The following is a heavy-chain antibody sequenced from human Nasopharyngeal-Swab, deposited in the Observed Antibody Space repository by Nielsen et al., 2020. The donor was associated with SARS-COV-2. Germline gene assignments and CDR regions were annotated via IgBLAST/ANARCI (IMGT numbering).Heavy chain of an antibody. Sequence: ASVKVSCKASGYTFTSYYMHWVRQAPGQGLEWMGIINPSGCSTSYAQKFQGRVTMTRDTSTSTVYMELSSLRSEDTAVYYCARDPKWDISSRGMDVWGQGTTVTVSS. CDR3: ARDPKWDISSRGMDV. CDR1: GYTFTSYY. J-gene: IGHJ6*02. V-gene: IGHV1-46*01. D-gene: IGHD1-26*01. CDR2: INPSGCST.